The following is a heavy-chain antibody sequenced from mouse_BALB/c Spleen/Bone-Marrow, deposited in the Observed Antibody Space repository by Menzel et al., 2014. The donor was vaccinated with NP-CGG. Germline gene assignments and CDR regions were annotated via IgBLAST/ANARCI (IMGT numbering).Heavy chain of an antibody. V-gene: IGHV1-54*01. D-gene: IGHD4-1*01. CDR1: GYAFTNYL. J-gene: IGHJ3*01. CDR2: INPGSGGT. Sequence: VQLKESGAELVRPGTSVKVSCKASGYAFTNYLIEWVKQRPGQGLEWIGVINPGSGGTNYNEKFKGKATLTADKSSSTAYMQLSGLTSDDSAVYFCARNANWLFAYWGQGTLVTVSA. CDR3: ARNANWLFAY.